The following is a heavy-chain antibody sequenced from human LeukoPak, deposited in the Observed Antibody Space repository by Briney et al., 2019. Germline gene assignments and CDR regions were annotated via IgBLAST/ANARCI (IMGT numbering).Heavy chain of an antibody. CDR2: IYTSGST. CDR3: ARGDGYNLGFDY. Sequence: PSETLSLTCTVSDGSISSYYWSWIRQPAGKGLEWIGRIYTSGSTNYNPSLKSRVTMSVDTSKNRLSLKLSSVAAADTAVYYCARGDGYNLGFDYWGQGTLVTVSS. J-gene: IGHJ4*02. CDR1: DGSISSYY. V-gene: IGHV4-4*07. D-gene: IGHD5-24*01.